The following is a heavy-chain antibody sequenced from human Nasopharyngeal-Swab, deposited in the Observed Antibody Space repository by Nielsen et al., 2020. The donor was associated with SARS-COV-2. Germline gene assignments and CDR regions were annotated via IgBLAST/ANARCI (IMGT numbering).Heavy chain of an antibody. Sequence: SQTLSLTCSISGDSVSSHSAGWNWIRQSPSRGLEWLGRTLYRSKWYNDYAESVKSRIAVNPDTSKNHFSLQLNSVTPEDTAVYYCARGRDFSFDSWGQGTLVTASS. CDR3: ARGRDFSFDS. V-gene: IGHV6-1*01. J-gene: IGHJ4*02. D-gene: IGHD3-3*01. CDR1: GDSVSSHSAG. CDR2: TLYRSKWYN.